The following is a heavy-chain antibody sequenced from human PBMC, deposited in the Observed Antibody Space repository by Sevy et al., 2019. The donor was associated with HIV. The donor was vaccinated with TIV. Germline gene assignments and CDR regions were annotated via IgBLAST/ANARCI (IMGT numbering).Heavy chain of an antibody. D-gene: IGHD3-22*01. Sequence: GGSLRLSCAVSGFSFDSYGMTWVRQAPGKGLEWLSGISGSGTRTYYADSVKGRFIISRDNSKNTLYLQMNSLRSEDTAIYYCAKGGGGHYDPDEIGYYFYYYNMDVWGKGTTVTVSS. J-gene: IGHJ6*03. V-gene: IGHV3-23*01. CDR3: AKGGGGHYDPDEIGYYFYYYNMDV. CDR2: ISGSGTRT. CDR1: GFSFDSYG.